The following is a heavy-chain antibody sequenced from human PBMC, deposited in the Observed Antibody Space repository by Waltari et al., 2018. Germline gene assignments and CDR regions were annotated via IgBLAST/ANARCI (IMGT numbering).Heavy chain of an antibody. D-gene: IGHD6-13*01. J-gene: IGHJ4*02. Sequence: QVQLQQWGAGLLKPSETLSLTCAVYGGSFSGYYWSWIRQPPGKGLEWIGEINHSGSTNYSPSLKSRVTISVDTSKNQFSLKLSSVTAADTAVYYCAREGYSSSQGYWGQGTLVTVSS. V-gene: IGHV4-34*01. CDR2: INHSGST. CDR3: AREGYSSSQGY. CDR1: GGSFSGYY.